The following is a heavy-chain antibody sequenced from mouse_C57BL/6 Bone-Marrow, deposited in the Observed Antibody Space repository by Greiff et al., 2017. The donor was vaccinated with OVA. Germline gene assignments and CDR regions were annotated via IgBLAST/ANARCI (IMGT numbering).Heavy chain of an antibody. J-gene: IGHJ4*01. CDR3: ARRAPEDYYGEAMDY. CDR2: INPCSGYT. V-gene: IGHV1-7*01. CDR1: GYTFTSYW. D-gene: IGHD1-1*01. Sequence: VKLLESGAELAKPGASVKLSCKASGYTFTSYWMHWVKQRPGQGLEWIGYINPCSGYTKYNQKFKDKATLTADKSSSTAYMQLSSLTYEDSAVYYCARRAPEDYYGEAMDYWGQGTSVTVSS.